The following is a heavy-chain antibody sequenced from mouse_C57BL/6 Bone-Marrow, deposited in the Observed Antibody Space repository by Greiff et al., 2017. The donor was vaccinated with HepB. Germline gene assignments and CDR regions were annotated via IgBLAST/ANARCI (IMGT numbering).Heavy chain of an antibody. CDR1: GFNIKDYY. J-gene: IGHJ3*01. CDR2: IDPEDGET. Sequence: VQLQQSGAELVKPGASVKLSCTASGFNIKDYYMHWVKQRTEQGLEWIGRIDPEDGETKYAPKFPGKATITADTSSNTAYLQLSSLTSEDTAVYYCARGNYYTWFAYWGQGTLVTVSA. CDR3: ARGNYYTWFAY. V-gene: IGHV14-2*01. D-gene: IGHD1-1*01.